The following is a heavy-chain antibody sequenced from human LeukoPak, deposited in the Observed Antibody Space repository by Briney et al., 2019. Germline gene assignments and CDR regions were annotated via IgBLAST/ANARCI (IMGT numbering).Heavy chain of an antibody. CDR2: ISGSGGST. CDR3: AKDLGDYGADYFDY. J-gene: IGHJ4*02. D-gene: IGHD4-17*01. CDR1: GFTFSSYA. V-gene: IGHV3-23*01. Sequence: GGSLRLSCAASGFTFSSYAMSWVRQAPGKGLYWVSAISGSGGSTYYVDSVKGRFTISRDNSKNTLYLQMNSLRAEDTAVYYCAKDLGDYGADYFDYWGQGTLVTVSS.